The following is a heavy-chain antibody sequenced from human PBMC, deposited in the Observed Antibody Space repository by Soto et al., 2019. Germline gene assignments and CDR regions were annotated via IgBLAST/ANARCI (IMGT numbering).Heavy chain of an antibody. CDR1: GFTFASYG. Sequence: LRLSCAASGFTFASYGLHWVRQAPGKGLEWVVVISYDGSNKYYADSVKGRFTISRDNSKSTLFLQMNSLRVEDTAVYYCARSRGVSGAMDVWGQGTTVTVSS. CDR2: ISYDGSNK. CDR3: ARSRGVSGAMDV. D-gene: IGHD3-10*01. J-gene: IGHJ6*02. V-gene: IGHV3-30*03.